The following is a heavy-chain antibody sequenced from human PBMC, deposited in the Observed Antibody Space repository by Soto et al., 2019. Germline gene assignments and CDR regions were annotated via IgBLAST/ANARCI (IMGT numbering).Heavy chain of an antibody. CDR1: GYKFTAYS. D-gene: IGHD2-15*01. CDR3: AREENCSDGICYSEYFQR. V-gene: IGHV1-46*01. J-gene: IGHJ1*01. CDR2: VNPSGGST. Sequence: ASVKVSCKASGYKFTAYSMHWVRQAPGQGLEWMGVVNPSGGSTNYAQKFQGRITMTRDTSTSTVYMDLSSLTSEDTAVYYCAREENCSDGICYSEYFQRWGQGTLVTVSS.